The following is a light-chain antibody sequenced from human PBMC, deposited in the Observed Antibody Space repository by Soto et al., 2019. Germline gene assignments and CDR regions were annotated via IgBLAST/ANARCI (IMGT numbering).Light chain of an antibody. CDR3: QQYETFSGT. CDR2: DAS. Sequence: DIQMTQSPSTLSASVGDTVTVTCRASQSVSGWLAWYQQTPGEAPKLLIYDASAFPRGVPSRFSGSGSGTKFTLTIASLQPDDFATYYCQQYETFSGTFGPGTKGDIK. V-gene: IGKV1-5*01. CDR1: QSVSGW. J-gene: IGKJ1*01.